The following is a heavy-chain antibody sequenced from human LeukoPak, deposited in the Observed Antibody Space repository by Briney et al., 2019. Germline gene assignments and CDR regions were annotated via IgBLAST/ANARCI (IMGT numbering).Heavy chain of an antibody. D-gene: IGHD3-3*01. J-gene: IGHJ6*03. CDR3: ARDHAFSYYYYYMDV. CDR1: GFTVSSNY. V-gene: IGHV3-7*01. CDR2: INQDGSEK. Sequence: GGSLRLSCAVSGFTVSSNYISWVRQAPGKGLEWVANINQDGSEKYYVDSVKGRFTISRDNAKNSLYLQMNSLRAEDTAVYYCARDHAFSYYYYYMDVWGKGTTVTVSS.